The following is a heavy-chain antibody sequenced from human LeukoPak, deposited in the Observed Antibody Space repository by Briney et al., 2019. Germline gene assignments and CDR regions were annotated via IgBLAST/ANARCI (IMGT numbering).Heavy chain of an antibody. CDR2: IKQDESEK. CDR1: GFTFGSYW. J-gene: IGHJ4*02. D-gene: IGHD1-1*01. Sequence: GGSLRLSCAASGFTFGSYWMSWVRQAPGKGLEWVANIKQDESEKYYVDSVKGRFTISRDNAKNSLYLQMNSLRAEDTAVYYCARDKIEGPTKLDCWGQGILVTVSS. V-gene: IGHV3-7*01. CDR3: ARDKIEGPTKLDC.